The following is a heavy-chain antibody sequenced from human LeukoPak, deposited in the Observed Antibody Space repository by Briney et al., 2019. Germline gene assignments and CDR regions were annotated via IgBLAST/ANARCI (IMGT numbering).Heavy chain of an antibody. CDR2: MNPDNGNT. CDR3: AREMRGGGYECCDFDQ. J-gene: IGHJ5*02. V-gene: IGHV1-8*01. D-gene: IGHD5-12*01. Sequence: ASVKVSCKASGYTFISYDINWVRQAPGQGLEWMGWMNPDNGNTGYAQKFRGRVTMTRDTSISTAYMELSSLRAEDTAVYYCAREMRGGGYECCDFDQWGQGTLVTVSS. CDR1: GYTFISYD.